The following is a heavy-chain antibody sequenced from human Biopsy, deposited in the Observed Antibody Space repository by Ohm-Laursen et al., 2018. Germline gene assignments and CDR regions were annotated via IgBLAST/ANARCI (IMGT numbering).Heavy chain of an antibody. CDR1: GFILNNYG. CDR3: ALAAAQTVTHFDY. Sequence: SLRLSCSASGFILNNYGLSWVRQAPGKGLEWVSAIRGSGLTAFDTDSVKGRFTISRDNSKNTLYLQMNSLRADDTAVYYCALAAAQTVTHFDYWGQGTLVTVSS. D-gene: IGHD4-17*01. V-gene: IGHV3-23*01. CDR2: IRGSGLTA. J-gene: IGHJ4*02.